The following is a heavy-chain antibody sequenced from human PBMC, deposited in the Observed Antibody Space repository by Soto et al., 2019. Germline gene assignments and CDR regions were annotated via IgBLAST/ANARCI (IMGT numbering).Heavy chain of an antibody. V-gene: IGHV4-59*01. J-gene: IGHJ6*02. D-gene: IGHD4-17*01. CDR3: ARVNYGDYYYGMDV. CDR1: GGSINYSY. CDR2: ISYTGSA. Sequence: SETLSLTCTVSGGSINYSYWTWIRQPPGRGLEWIGYISYTGSANYNASLKSRLTISVDTSKNQFSLKLSSVTAADTALYYCARVNYGDYYYGMDVWGQGTTVTVSS.